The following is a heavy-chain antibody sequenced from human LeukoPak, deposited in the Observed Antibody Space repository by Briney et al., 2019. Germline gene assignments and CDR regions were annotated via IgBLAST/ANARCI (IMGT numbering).Heavy chain of an antibody. V-gene: IGHV3-64*01. CDR2: TSSNGGST. D-gene: IGHD1-26*01. Sequence: PGGSLRLSCAASGFTFSSYAMHWVRQAPGKGLEYVSATSSNGGSTYYANSVKGRFTISRDNSKDTLYLQMGSLRAEDMAVYYCARESIVGATGAFDIWGQGTMVTVSS. CDR3: ARESIVGATGAFDI. CDR1: GFTFSSYA. J-gene: IGHJ3*02.